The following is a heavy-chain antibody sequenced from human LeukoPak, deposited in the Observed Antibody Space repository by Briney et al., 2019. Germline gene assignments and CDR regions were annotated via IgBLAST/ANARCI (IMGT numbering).Heavy chain of an antibody. CDR1: GFTFSTYA. V-gene: IGHV3-64*01. J-gene: IGHJ4*02. Sequence: GGSLRLSCAASGFTFSTYAMHWVRQAPGKGLEYVSAISSNGGSTYYANSVRGRFTISRDNSKNTLYLQMGSLRAEDMAVYYCARGYYYYDSSGYIWGQGTLVTVSS. D-gene: IGHD3-22*01. CDR2: ISSNGGST. CDR3: ARGYYYYDSSGYI.